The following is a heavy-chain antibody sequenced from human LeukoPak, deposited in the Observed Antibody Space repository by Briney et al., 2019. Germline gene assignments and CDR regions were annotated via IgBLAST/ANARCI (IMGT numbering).Heavy chain of an antibody. Sequence: GGSLRLSCAASGFTFSPYSMSWVRQAPGKGLEWVSYISRNGDTIYYADSVKGRFTISRDNAKSSMYLQMSSLRVEDTAMYYCTRDADGNFDHWGQGTLVIVSS. D-gene: IGHD4-17*01. V-gene: IGHV3-48*01. CDR2: ISRNGDTI. J-gene: IGHJ4*02. CDR1: GFTFSPYS. CDR3: TRDADGNFDH.